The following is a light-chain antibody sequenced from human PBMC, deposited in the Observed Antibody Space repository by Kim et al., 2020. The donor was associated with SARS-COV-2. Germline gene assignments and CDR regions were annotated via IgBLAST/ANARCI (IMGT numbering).Light chain of an antibody. Sequence: ASIGDSVTITCRASQTIRNSLNWYQHRPGKAPKRLINAASTLQSGVPSKFSGSGSGPDFTLTITDLQPEDFATYYCQQTYSTPPTFGPGTRLEIK. V-gene: IGKV1-39*01. CDR3: QQTYSTPPT. CDR1: QTIRNS. CDR2: AAS. J-gene: IGKJ5*01.